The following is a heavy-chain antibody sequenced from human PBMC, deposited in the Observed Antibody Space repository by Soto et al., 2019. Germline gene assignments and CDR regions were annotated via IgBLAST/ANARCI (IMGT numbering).Heavy chain of an antibody. D-gene: IGHD3-3*01. CDR3: AKGPTIFVVVSYYYYGMDV. Sequence: PGGSLRLSCAASGFTFSSYAMSWVRQAPGKGLEWVSAISGSGGSTYYADSVKGRFTISRDNSKNTLYLQMNSLRAEDTAVYYCAKGPTIFVVVSYYYYGMDVWGQGTTVTVSS. J-gene: IGHJ6*02. CDR1: GFTFSSYA. CDR2: ISGSGGST. V-gene: IGHV3-23*01.